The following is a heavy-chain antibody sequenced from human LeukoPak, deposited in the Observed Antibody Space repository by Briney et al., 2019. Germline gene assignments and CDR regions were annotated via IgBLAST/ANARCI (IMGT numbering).Heavy chain of an antibody. J-gene: IGHJ4*02. CDR2: IYYSGST. V-gene: IGHV4-59*12. CDR1: GGSISSYY. CDR3: ARAVGYYDSSGYYYELYYFDY. Sequence: SETLSLTCTVSGGSISSYYWSWIRQPPGKGLEWIGYIYYSGSTNYNPSLKSRVTISVDTSKNQFSLKLSSVTAADTAVYYCARAVGYYDSSGYYYELYYFDYWGQGTLVTVSS. D-gene: IGHD3-22*01.